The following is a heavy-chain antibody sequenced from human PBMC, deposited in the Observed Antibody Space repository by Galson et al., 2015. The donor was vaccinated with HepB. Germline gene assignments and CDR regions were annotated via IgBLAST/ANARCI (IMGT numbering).Heavy chain of an antibody. CDR1: GYTFTSYD. D-gene: IGHD5-12*01. J-gene: IGHJ5*02. V-gene: IGHV1-8*01. CDR3: AREIVATMACPEFDP. CDR2: MNPKSTNT. Sequence: SVKVSCKASGYTFTSYDVTWVRQAPGQGLEWMGWMNPKSTNTGYARKFQGRVTVTGDTSTDTLHLEMNGLRGDDTAVYYCAREIVATMACPEFDPWGQGTLVTVSS.